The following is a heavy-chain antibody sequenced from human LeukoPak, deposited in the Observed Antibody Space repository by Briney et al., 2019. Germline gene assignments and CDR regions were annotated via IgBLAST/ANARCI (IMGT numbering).Heavy chain of an antibody. CDR1: GFTFSSYA. CDR2: ISGSGGST. Sequence: GGSLRLSCAASGFTFSSYAMGWVRQAPGKGLEWVSAISGSGGSTYYADSVKGRFTISRDNSKNTLYLQMNSLRAEDTAVYYCAKETPSYDILTGYYFPDAFDIWGQGTMVTVSS. CDR3: AKETPSYDILTGYYFPDAFDI. V-gene: IGHV3-23*01. J-gene: IGHJ3*02. D-gene: IGHD3-9*01.